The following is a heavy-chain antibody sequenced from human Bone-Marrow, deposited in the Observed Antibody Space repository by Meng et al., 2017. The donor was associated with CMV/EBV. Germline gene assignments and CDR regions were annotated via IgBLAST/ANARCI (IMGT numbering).Heavy chain of an antibody. Sequence: GESLKISCAASGFTFSSYSMNWVRQAPGKGLEWVSSISSSSSYIYYADSVKGRFTISRDNDKNSLYLQMNSLRAEDTAVYYCARATEYSSSPGDYWGQGTLVTVSS. D-gene: IGHD6-6*01. CDR3: ARATEYSSSPGDY. CDR2: ISSSSSYI. CDR1: GFTFSSYS. V-gene: IGHV3-21*01. J-gene: IGHJ4*02.